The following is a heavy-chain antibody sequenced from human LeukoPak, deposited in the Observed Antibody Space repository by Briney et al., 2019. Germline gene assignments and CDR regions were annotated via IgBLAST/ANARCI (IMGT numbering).Heavy chain of an antibody. D-gene: IGHD3-10*01. V-gene: IGHV4-61*01. CDR1: GGSISTSSYY. CDR3: ARDNGGRAFDI. Sequence: TSETLSLTCTVSGGSISTSSYYWSWIRQPPGKGLEWIGYIYYSGSTNYNPSLKSRVTISVDTSKNQFSLKLSSVTAADTAVYYCARDNGGRAFDIWGQGTMVTVSS. J-gene: IGHJ3*02. CDR2: IYYSGST.